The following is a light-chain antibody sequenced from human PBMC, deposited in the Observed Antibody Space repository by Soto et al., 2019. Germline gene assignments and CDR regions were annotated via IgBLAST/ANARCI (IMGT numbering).Light chain of an antibody. CDR1: TSNIENNF. CDR2: DND. J-gene: IGLJ1*01. CDR3: GTWDTRLTSYV. Sequence: QSVLTQPPSVSAAPGQRVSISCSASTSNIENNFFSWYQQFPGAAPKLLIYDNDKRPSGIPDRFSASKSATSATLGITGLQTGDEADYYCGTWDTRLTSYVFGTGTKLTVL. V-gene: IGLV1-51*01.